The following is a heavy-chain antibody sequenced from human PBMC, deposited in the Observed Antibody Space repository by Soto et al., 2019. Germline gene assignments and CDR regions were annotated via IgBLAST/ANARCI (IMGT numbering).Heavy chain of an antibody. D-gene: IGHD2-15*01. V-gene: IGHV4-30-2*01. CDR2: IYHSGST. Sequence: QLQLQESGSGLVKPSQTLSLTCAVSGGSISSGGYSWSWIRQPPGKGLEWIGYIYHSGSTYYNPSLKSRVTISVDRSKNQFSLKLSSVTAADTAVYYCARDLGYCSGGSCYRWFDPWGQGTLVTVSS. J-gene: IGHJ5*02. CDR3: ARDLGYCSGGSCYRWFDP. CDR1: GGSISSGGYS.